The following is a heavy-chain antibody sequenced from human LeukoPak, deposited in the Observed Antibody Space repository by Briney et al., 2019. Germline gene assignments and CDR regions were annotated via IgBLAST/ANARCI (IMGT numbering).Heavy chain of an antibody. J-gene: IGHJ4*02. D-gene: IGHD3-22*01. CDR3: AKATYDSSALGY. CDR1: GFTFSSYA. Sequence: GGSLRLSCAASGFTFSSYAMSWVRQAPGKGLEWVSAISGSGGSTYYADSVKGRFTISRDNSKNTLYLQMNSLRAEGTAVYYCAKATYDSSALGYWGQGTLVTVSS. V-gene: IGHV3-23*01. CDR2: ISGSGGST.